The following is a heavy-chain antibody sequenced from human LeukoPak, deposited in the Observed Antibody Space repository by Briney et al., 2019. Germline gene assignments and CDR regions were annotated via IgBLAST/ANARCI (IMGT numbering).Heavy chain of an antibody. J-gene: IGHJ2*01. CDR1: SGALSGDY. CDR2: ITHSGSP. Sequence: PSETLSLTCGVSSGALSGDYWRWIRQPPGGGLEWLGEITHSGSPNYNPSLKSRVTISGDTSKKQFSLNLTSVTAADTGVYYCARGVDLWGRGTPVTVSS. V-gene: IGHV4-34*01. CDR3: ARGVDL.